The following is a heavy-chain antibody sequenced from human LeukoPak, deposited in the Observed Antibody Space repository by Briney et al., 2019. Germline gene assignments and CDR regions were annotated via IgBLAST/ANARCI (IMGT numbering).Heavy chain of an antibody. V-gene: IGHV4-4*07. Sequence: SETLSLTCTVSGVSISSYYWSWIRQPAGKGLEWIGRIYTSGSTNYNPSLKSRVTMSVDTSKNQFSLKLSSVTAADTAVYYCARDSTGYCSSTSCYARGQYYYYYMDVWGKGTTVTVSS. D-gene: IGHD2-2*01. CDR3: ARDSTGYCSSTSCYARGQYYYYYMDV. J-gene: IGHJ6*03. CDR1: GVSISSYY. CDR2: IYTSGST.